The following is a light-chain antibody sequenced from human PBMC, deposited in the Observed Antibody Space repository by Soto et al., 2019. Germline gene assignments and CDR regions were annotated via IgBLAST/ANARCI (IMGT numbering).Light chain of an antibody. V-gene: IGKV3-15*01. CDR3: QQYNNWYT. CDR1: QSVSSK. CDR2: GTS. Sequence: EIVMTQSPATLSVSPGERATLSCRASQSVSSKVAWYQQKPGQAPRLLMHGTSTRATGIPDRFSGSGSGTEFTLTISSLQSEDFAVYYCQQYNNWYTFGQGTKLEIK. J-gene: IGKJ2*01.